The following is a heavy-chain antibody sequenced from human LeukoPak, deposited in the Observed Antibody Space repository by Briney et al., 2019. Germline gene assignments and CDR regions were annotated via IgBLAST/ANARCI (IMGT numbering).Heavy chain of an antibody. Sequence: PAGSLTLSCAASGFTLSASSMQWVRQPAGSGLEWVGRIRSKANSYETAYAASVKGRFTISRDDSKNTAYLQMNSLKTEDTAVYYCTPTFDYSSGWYYFDYWGQGTLVTVSS. CDR3: TPTFDYSSGWYYFDY. J-gene: IGHJ4*02. D-gene: IGHD6-19*01. V-gene: IGHV3-73*01. CDR1: GFTLSASS. CDR2: IRSKANSYET.